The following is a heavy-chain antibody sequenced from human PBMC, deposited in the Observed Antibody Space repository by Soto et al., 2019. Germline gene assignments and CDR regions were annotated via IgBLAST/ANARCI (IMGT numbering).Heavy chain of an antibody. CDR3: AQDFRTHSHGVDV. V-gene: IGHV1-2*02. CDR2: IDPNSGGT. Sequence: QAQLVQSGPEVKKPGASVKVSCKTSGYTFSGPYIYWIRQAPGQGLEWMGWIDPNSGGTEFAQKFQGRVTLTRATSISTVYMELNSLRSDYTGVYYCAQDFRTHSHGVDVWVQGTAVTVPS. J-gene: IGHJ6*02. D-gene: IGHD1-26*01. CDR1: GYTFSGPY.